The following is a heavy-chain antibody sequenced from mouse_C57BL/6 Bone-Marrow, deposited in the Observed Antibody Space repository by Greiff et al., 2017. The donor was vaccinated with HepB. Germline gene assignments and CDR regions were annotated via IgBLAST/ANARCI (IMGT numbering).Heavy chain of an antibody. CDR3: ARDYGSSYYFDY. J-gene: IGHJ2*01. CDR2: IHPNSGST. CDR1: GYTFTSYW. D-gene: IGHD1-1*01. V-gene: IGHV1-64*01. Sequence: QVQLQQPGAELVKPGASVKLSCKASGYTFTSYWMHWVKQRPGQDLEWIGMIHPNSGSTNYNEKFKSKATLTVDKSSSTAYMQLSSLTSEDSAVYYCARDYGSSYYFDYWGQGTTLTVSS.